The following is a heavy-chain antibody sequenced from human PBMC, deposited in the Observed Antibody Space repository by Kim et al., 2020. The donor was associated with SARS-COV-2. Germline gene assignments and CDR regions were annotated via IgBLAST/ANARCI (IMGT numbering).Heavy chain of an antibody. CDR1: GFTFSDYY. D-gene: IGHD6-19*01. CDR2: ISSSSSYT. CDR3: ARVQSASGWYLEY. V-gene: IGHV3-11*06. J-gene: IGHJ4*02. Sequence: GGSLRLSCAASGFTFSDYYMSWIRQAPGKGLEWVSYISSSSSYTNYADSVKGRFTISRDNAKNSLYLQMNSLRAEDTAVYYCARVQSASGWYLEYCGQGTLVTVSS.